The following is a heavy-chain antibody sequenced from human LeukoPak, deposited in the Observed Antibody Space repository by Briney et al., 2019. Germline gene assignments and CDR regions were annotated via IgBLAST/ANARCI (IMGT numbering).Heavy chain of an antibody. V-gene: IGHV3-21*01. J-gene: IGHJ4*02. CDR2: ISSSRTYI. Sequence: GGSLRLSCAASGFTFSTYSMNWVRQAPGKGLEWVSHISSSRTYIYYADSVKGRFTISRDDAKNSLYLQMNSLRAEDTAVYYCARDQADYDFWSGYPGGDYWGQGTLVTVSS. D-gene: IGHD3-3*01. CDR1: GFTFSTYS. CDR3: ARDQADYDFWSGYPGGDY.